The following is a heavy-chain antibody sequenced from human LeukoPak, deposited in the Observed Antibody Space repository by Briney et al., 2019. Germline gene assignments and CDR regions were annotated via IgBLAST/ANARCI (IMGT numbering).Heavy chain of an antibody. V-gene: IGHV4-59*01. CDR1: GGSISSYY. J-gene: IGHJ6*03. CDR3: ARTTEGGYSYGYFYYYYMDV. CDR2: IYYSGST. D-gene: IGHD5-18*01. Sequence: PSETLSLTCTVSGGSISSYYWSWIRQPPGKGLEWIGYIYYSGSTNYKSSLKSRVTISVDTSKNQFSLRLSSVTAADTAVYYCARTTEGGYSYGYFYYYYMDVWGKGTTVTISS.